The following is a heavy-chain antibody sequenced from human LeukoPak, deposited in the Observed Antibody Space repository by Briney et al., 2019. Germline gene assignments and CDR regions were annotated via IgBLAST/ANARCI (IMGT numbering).Heavy chain of an antibody. D-gene: IGHD6-6*01. CDR3: ARVRGEQLVFDAFDI. Sequence: PGGSLRLSFAASGFTFSSYWMSWVRQAPGKGLEWVANIKQDGSEKYYVDSVKGRFTISRDNAKNSLYLQMNSLRAEDTAVYYCARVRGEQLVFDAFDIWGQGTMVTVSS. V-gene: IGHV3-7*01. J-gene: IGHJ3*02. CDR2: IKQDGSEK. CDR1: GFTFSSYW.